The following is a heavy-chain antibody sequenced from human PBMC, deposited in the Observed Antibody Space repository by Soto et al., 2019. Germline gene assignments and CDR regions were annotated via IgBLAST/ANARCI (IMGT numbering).Heavy chain of an antibody. CDR1: GFTTNKHA. D-gene: IGHD2-15*01. CDR2: ISDSGADT. Sequence: EVQLLESGGGLIQRGGSLRLSCAVSGFTTNKHAMSWVRQAPEKGLEWVAGISDSGADTFYAESVRGRFSISRDGSRNTVYLQMSDLMPDHTAIYDCAKRMGPQYSCGQGPPVTVAS. V-gene: IGHV3-23*01. CDR3: AKRMGPQYS. J-gene: IGHJ4*02.